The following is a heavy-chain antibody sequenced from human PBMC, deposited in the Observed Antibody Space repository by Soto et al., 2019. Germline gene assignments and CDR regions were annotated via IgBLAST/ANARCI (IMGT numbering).Heavy chain of an antibody. Sequence: QVQLVESGGGVVQSGRSLRLSCAASGFTFSSYGMHWVRQAPGKGLEWVAVISYDGSNKYYADSVKGRFTISRDNSKNTLYLQMNSLRAEDTAVYYCANSWQTVTTSYWGQGTLVTVSS. J-gene: IGHJ4*02. V-gene: IGHV3-30*18. CDR3: ANSWQTVTTSY. CDR1: GFTFSSYG. CDR2: ISYDGSNK. D-gene: IGHD4-17*01.